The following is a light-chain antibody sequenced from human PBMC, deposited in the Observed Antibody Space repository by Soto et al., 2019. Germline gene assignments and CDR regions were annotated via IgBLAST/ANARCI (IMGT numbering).Light chain of an antibody. V-gene: IGKV4-1*01. CDR2: WAS. J-gene: IGKJ1*01. CDR3: QQYYITPWT. CDR1: QSVLYSSNNKNY. Sequence: DIVMTQSPDSLAVSVDERGTINCKSSQSVLYSSNNKNYLAWYQQKPGQPPKLLIYWASTRESGVPDRFSGSGSGTDFTLTISSLQAEDVAVYYCQQYYITPWTFGQGTKVEIK.